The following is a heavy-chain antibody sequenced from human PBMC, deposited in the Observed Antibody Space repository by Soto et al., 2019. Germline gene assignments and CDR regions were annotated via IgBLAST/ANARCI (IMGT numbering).Heavy chain of an antibody. Sequence: GGSLRLSCAASGFTFSRFAMSWVRQPPGKGLEWVAAMSYDGTKQYYVDSVKGRFTISRDNSRNTLFLQLNSLRDEDTAVYYCAKEYGSTWIDHWGQGTPVTVSA. D-gene: IGHD6-13*01. CDR2: MSYDGTKQ. CDR3: AKEYGSTWIDH. V-gene: IGHV3-30*18. J-gene: IGHJ4*02. CDR1: GFTFSRFA.